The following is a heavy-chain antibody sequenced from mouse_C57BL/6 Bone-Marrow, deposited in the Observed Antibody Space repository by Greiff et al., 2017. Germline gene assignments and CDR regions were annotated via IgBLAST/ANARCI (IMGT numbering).Heavy chain of an antibody. CDR1: GYTFTDYY. J-gene: IGHJ2*01. CDR3: ARSNYGSSFDY. D-gene: IGHD1-1*01. CDR2: INPNNGGT. V-gene: IGHV1-26*01. Sequence: EVQLQQSGPEVVKPGASVKISCKASGYTFTDYYMNWVKQSHGKSLEWIGDINPNNGGTSYNQKFKGKATLTVDKSSSTAYMELRSLTSEDSAVYYCARSNYGSSFDYWGQGTTLTVSS.